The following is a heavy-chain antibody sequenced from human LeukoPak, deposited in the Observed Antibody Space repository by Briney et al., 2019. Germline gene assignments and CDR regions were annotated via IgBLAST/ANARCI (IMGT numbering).Heavy chain of an antibody. D-gene: IGHD5-24*01. CDR3: ARDLDGYKVPPGD. J-gene: IGHJ4*02. CDR1: GFTFSDYW. CDR2: INIDGSNT. Sequence: GGSLRLSCAASGFTFSDYWMHWVRHAPGKGLEWVSRINIDGSNTDYADSVRGRFTIPRDNAKNTLYLRMNSLRAEDTAVYYCARDLDGYKVPPGDWGQGTLVTVSS. V-gene: IGHV3-74*01.